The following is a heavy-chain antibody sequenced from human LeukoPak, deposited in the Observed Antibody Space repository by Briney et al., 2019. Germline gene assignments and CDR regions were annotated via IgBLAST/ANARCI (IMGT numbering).Heavy chain of an antibody. J-gene: IGHJ4*02. CDR3: ARDNNWNYPDY. CDR2: ISSDGSTT. V-gene: IGHV3-74*01. D-gene: IGHD1-7*01. CDR1: GFTFSSYW. Sequence: TGGSLRLSCAASGFTFSSYWMHWVRQAPGKGLVWVSRISSDGSTTRYADSVKGRLTISRDNAKNTLSLQMNSLRAEDTAVYYCARDNNWNYPDYWGQGTLVTVSS.